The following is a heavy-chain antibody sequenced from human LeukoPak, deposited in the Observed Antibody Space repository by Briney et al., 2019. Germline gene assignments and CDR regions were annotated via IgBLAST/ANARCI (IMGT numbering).Heavy chain of an antibody. CDR3: AKGGGTGYSSSWYSN. D-gene: IGHD6-13*01. CDR1: GFTFSNYG. V-gene: IGHV3-30*18. Sequence: GGSLRLSCAASGFTFSNYGMHWVRQAPGKGLEWVAVISFDESNRYYADSVKGRFTLSRDNSKNTLYLQMNSLRVEDTAMYYCAKGGGTGYSSSWYSNWGQGTLVTVSS. CDR2: ISFDESNR. J-gene: IGHJ4*02.